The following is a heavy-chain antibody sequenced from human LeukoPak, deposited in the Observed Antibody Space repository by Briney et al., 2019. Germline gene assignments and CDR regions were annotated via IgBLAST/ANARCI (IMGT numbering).Heavy chain of an antibody. V-gene: IGHV3-9*01. D-gene: IGHD6-6*01. CDR3: ARDYSSSSGLDY. Sequence: GGSLRLSCAASVFTFDDYAMHWVRQAPRKGLEWVSGINRNSGSIGYACSVKGGFTISRDNAKNSLYLQMDSLRVEDTAVYYCARDYSSSSGLDYWGQGSLVTVSA. J-gene: IGHJ4*02. CDR1: VFTFDDYA. CDR2: INRNSGSI.